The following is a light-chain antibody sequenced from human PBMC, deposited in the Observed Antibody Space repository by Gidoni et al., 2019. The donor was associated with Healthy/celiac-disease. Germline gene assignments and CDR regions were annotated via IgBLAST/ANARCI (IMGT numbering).Light chain of an antibody. CDR2: GAS. Sequence: DIVMTQSPATLSVSPGERATLSCRASQSVSSNLAWYQQKPGQAPRLLIYGASTRATGIPARFSGSGSGTEFTLTISSLQSEDFAVYYCQKYNNRRTFGQGTKVEIK. J-gene: IGKJ1*01. V-gene: IGKV3-15*01. CDR3: QKYNNRRT. CDR1: QSVSSN.